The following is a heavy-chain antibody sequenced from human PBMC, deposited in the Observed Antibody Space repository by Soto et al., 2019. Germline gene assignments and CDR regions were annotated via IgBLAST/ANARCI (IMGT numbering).Heavy chain of an antibody. Sequence: QVQLVQSGGEVKKPGASVKVSCKASGYTFSIYGISWVRQAPGQGLEWMGWISVYNGDTKYAKKLQVRVTMTTDTSTTTAYMELRSLRSDDTAVYYCARDVGRKDRLLGHLDYWGQGTLVTVSS. V-gene: IGHV1-18*01. D-gene: IGHD2-15*01. CDR3: ARDVGRKDRLLGHLDY. J-gene: IGHJ4*02. CDR1: GYTFSIYG. CDR2: ISVYNGDT.